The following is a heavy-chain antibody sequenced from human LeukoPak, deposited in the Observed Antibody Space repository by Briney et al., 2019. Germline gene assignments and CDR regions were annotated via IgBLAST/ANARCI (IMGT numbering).Heavy chain of an antibody. J-gene: IGHJ4*02. CDR2: ISSSSSAM. CDR1: GFTFSTHS. V-gene: IGHV3-48*02. Sequence: GGSLRLSRAASGFTFSTHSMHWVRQAPGKGLEWVSYISSSSSAMLYADSVKGRFTISRDNAKNSLYLQMNSLRDEDTAVYYCTRDTRVGGTMDFDYWGQGTLVTVSS. CDR3: TRDTRVGGTMDFDY. D-gene: IGHD1-26*01.